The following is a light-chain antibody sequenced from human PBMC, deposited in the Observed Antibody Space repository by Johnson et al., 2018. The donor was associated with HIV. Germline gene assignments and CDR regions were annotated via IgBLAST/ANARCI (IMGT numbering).Light chain of an antibody. CDR2: ENN. CDR3: GTWDSSLSAHFV. J-gene: IGLJ1*01. Sequence: QSVLTQPPSVSAAPGQRVTISCSGSSSNIGNNYLSWYQQLPGTAPKLLIYENNKRPSGIPDRFSGSKSGTSATLGITGLQTGDEADYYCGTWDSSLSAHFVFGTGTKVTVL. CDR1: SSNIGNNY. V-gene: IGLV1-51*02.